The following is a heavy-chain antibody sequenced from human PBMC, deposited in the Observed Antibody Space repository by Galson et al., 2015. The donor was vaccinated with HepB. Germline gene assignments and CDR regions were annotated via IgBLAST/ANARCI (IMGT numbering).Heavy chain of an antibody. V-gene: IGHV1-18*01. D-gene: IGHD2-2*02. J-gene: IGHJ4*02. CDR3: ASTRSKYCSSTSCYTPPDY. Sequence: SVKVSCKASGSTFTSYGISWVRQAPGQGLEWMGWISAYNGNTNYAQKLQGRVTMTTDTSTSTAYMELRSLRSDDTAVYYCASTRSKYCSSTSCYTPPDYWGQGTLVTVSS. CDR2: ISAYNGNT. CDR1: GSTFTSYG.